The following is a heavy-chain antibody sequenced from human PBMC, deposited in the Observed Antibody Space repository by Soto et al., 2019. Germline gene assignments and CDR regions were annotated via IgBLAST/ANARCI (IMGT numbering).Heavy chain of an antibody. CDR3: TRISSVDPYGYVNGGLDV. CDR1: GGSIRSYY. D-gene: IGHD5-18*01. J-gene: IGHJ6*02. V-gene: IGHV4-59*01. Sequence: SETLSLTCSVSGGSIRSYYWSWIRQSPEKGLEWIGYFYHSGNSNYNPSLKSRVTISVDTSKNQLSLSLRSVTAADTAVYFCTRISSVDPYGYVNGGLDVWGQGTTVTVSS. CDR2: FYHSGNS.